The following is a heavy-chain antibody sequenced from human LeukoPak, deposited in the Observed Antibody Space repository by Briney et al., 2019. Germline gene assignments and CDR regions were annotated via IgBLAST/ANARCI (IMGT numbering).Heavy chain of an antibody. Sequence: SETLSLTCTVSGYSISRDYYWGWIRPPPGKGLEWIGRIYHSGSTYYKPSLKRRVTISGDTSKNKFSLRLRSVTPADTAVYYCARGKSRGSHTDYSGQGTLVTVSS. V-gene: IGHV4-38-2*02. CDR3: ARGKSRGSHTDY. J-gene: IGHJ4*02. CDR2: IYHSGST. D-gene: IGHD1-26*01. CDR1: GYSISRDYY.